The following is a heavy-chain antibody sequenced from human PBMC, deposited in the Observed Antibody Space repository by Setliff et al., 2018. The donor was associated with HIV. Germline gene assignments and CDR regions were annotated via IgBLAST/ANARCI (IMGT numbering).Heavy chain of an antibody. CDR3: ARDPYKWYFDF. CDR2: FSYSGTT. D-gene: IGHD1-1*01. Sequence: PSETLSLTCSVSSGSISSTSSYWGWIRQPPGKRLEWIVSFSYSGTTYSNPPLKSRFTISVDTSKSQFTLQLNSLTPADTALYYCARDPYKWYFDFWGRGTLVTVSS. V-gene: IGHV4-39*02. CDR1: SGSISSTSSY. J-gene: IGHJ2*01.